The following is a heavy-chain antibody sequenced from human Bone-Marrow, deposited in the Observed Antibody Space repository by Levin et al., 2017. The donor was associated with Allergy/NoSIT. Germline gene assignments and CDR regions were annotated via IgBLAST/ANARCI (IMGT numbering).Heavy chain of an antibody. CDR1: GYTFTAFY. CDR3: ARDKGDSRSTIYLGF. CDR2: INPYTGGT. Sequence: ASVKVSCKASGYTFTAFYMHWVRKAPGQGLEWMGWINPYTGGTNYAEEFQGRVTVTRDTSTNTVFLQMSGLQPHDTALYYCARDKGDSRSTIYLGFWGQGSLVTVSS. V-gene: IGHV1-2*02. D-gene: IGHD5/OR15-5a*01. J-gene: IGHJ4*02.